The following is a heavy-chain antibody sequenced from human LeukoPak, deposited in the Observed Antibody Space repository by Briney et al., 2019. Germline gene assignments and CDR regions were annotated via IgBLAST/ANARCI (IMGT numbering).Heavy chain of an antibody. J-gene: IGHJ5*02. CDR1: GYTFTSYD. CDR3: ARGHQFGYSSGWPPYNWFDP. CDR2: MNPSSGNT. V-gene: IGHV1-8*01. Sequence: ASVKVSCKASGYTFTSYDINWVRQATGQGLEWMGWMNPSSGNTGYAQKFQGRVTMTRNTSISTAYMEPSSLRSEDTAVYYCARGHQFGYSSGWPPYNWFDPWGQGTLVTVSS. D-gene: IGHD6-19*01.